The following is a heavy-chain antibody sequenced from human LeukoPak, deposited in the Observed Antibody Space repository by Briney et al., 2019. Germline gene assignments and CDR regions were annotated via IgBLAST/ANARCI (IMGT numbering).Heavy chain of an antibody. Sequence: PSETLSLTFTVSGGSISSSSYYWGWIRQPPGKGLEWIGSIYYSGSTYYNPSLMSRVTISVDTSKNQFSLKLSSVTAADTAVYYCATGRRIVSDYWGQGTLVTVSS. D-gene: IGHD3-22*01. CDR1: GGSISSSSYY. J-gene: IGHJ4*02. CDR2: IYYSGST. CDR3: ATGRRIVSDY. V-gene: IGHV4-39*01.